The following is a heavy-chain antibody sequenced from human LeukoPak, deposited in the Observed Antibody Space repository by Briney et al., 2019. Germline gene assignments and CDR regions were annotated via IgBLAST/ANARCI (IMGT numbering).Heavy chain of an antibody. V-gene: IGHV3-48*03. D-gene: IGHD3-10*02. Sequence: GGSLRLSCAASGSTFSSYEMNWVRQAPGKGLEWVSYISSSGSTIYYADSVKGRFTISRDNAKNSLYLQMNSLRAEDTAVYYCARDVPWFDPWGQGTLVTVSS. J-gene: IGHJ5*02. CDR3: ARDVPWFDP. CDR2: ISSSGSTI. CDR1: GSTFSSYE.